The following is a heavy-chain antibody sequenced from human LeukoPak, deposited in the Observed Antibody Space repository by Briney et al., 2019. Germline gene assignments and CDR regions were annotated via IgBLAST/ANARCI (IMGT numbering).Heavy chain of an antibody. J-gene: IGHJ5*02. CDR2: ISAYNGNT. Sequence: ASVKVSCKASGYTFTSYGISWVRQAPGQGLEWMGWISAYNGNTNYAQKLQGRVTMTTDTSTSTAYMELSSLRSEDTAVYYCARFNGIVGATHWFDPWGQGTLVTVPS. D-gene: IGHD1-26*01. CDR3: ARFNGIVGATHWFDP. V-gene: IGHV1-18*01. CDR1: GYTFTSYG.